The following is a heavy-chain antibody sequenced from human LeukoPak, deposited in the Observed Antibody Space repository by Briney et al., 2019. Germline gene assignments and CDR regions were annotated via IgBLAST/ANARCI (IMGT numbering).Heavy chain of an antibody. CDR1: GSTVSTNY. CDR3: VKSPWYHGSGSYSGTIH. D-gene: IGHD3-10*01. V-gene: IGHV3-66*01. Sequence: GSLRLSCAASGSTVSTNYMSWVRQAPGKGLEWVSLVYSGGTTYHADSVKGRFTISRDDSKNTVYLQMNSLRAEDTAVYYCVKSPWYHGSGSYSGTIHWGQGTLVTVSS. J-gene: IGHJ4*02. CDR2: VYSGGTT.